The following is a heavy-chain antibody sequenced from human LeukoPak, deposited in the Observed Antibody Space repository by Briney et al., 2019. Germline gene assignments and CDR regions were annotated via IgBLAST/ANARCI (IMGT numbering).Heavy chain of an antibody. Sequence: ASVKVSCNVSGYTFTSYGISWVRQAPGQGLEWMGWISAYNGNTNYAQKLQGRVTMTTDTSTSTAYMELRSLRSDDTAVYYCARVAYGGNYFDYWGQGTLVTVSS. D-gene: IGHD4-23*01. CDR2: ISAYNGNT. J-gene: IGHJ4*02. CDR1: GYTFTSYG. V-gene: IGHV1-18*01. CDR3: ARVAYGGNYFDY.